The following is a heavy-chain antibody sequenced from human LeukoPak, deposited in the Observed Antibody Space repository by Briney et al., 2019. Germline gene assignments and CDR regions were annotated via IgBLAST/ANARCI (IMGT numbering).Heavy chain of an antibody. CDR2: IYYTGST. J-gene: IGHJ4*02. CDR1: GGSISSYN. Sequence: SETLSLTCTVSGGSISSYNWNRIRQPPGKGLEWIGNIYYTGSTNYNPSFKGRVTISVDTSKNQFSLKLSSVTAADTAVFYCARGASGWYWIDYWGLGTLVTVSS. CDR3: ARGASGWYWIDY. D-gene: IGHD6-19*01. V-gene: IGHV4-59*01.